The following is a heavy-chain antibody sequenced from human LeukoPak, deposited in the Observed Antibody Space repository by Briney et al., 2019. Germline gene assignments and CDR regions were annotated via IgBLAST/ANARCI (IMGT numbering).Heavy chain of an antibody. CDR2: ISGSGGST. CDR1: GFTFSSYA. J-gene: IGHJ4*02. Sequence: GAPLRLSCAASGFTFSSYAMSWVRQAPGKGLEWVSAISGSGGSTYYADSVKGRFTISRDNSKNTLYLQMNSLRAEDTAVYYCEKSPRGYCSGGSCYYLDYWGQGTLVTVSS. V-gene: IGHV3-23*01. CDR3: EKSPRGYCSGGSCYYLDY. D-gene: IGHD2-15*01.